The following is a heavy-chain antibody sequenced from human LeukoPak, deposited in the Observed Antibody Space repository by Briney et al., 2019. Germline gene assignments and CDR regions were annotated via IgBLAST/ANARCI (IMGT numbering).Heavy chain of an antibody. CDR3: AKPQTWTMSQPFYFDY. Sequence: PGGSLRLSCAASGFTFSSYAMSWVRQAPGKGLEWVSAISGSGGSTYYADSVKGRFTISRDNSKNTLYLQMNSLRAEDTAVYYCAKPQTWTMSQPFYFDYWGQGTLVTVSS. CDR2: ISGSGGST. V-gene: IGHV3-23*01. D-gene: IGHD3-10*02. CDR1: GFTFSSYA. J-gene: IGHJ4*02.